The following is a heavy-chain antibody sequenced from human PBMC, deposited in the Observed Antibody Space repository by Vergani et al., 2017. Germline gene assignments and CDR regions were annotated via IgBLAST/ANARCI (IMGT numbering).Heavy chain of an antibody. J-gene: IGHJ6*04. CDR3: ARDRDDLGSGSYPCFYYYGLDV. D-gene: IGHD3-10*01. Sequence: EVQLVESGGGLVKRGGSLRLSCAASGFTFSSYSMNWVRQAPGKGLEWVSSISSSSSYIHYSDSLKGRFTISRDYAKSSLYLQMNSLRAEDTGVYYCARDRDDLGSGSYPCFYYYGLDVGGEGSAVTVSS. CDR1: GFTFSSYS. V-gene: IGHV3-21*01. CDR2: ISSSSSYI.